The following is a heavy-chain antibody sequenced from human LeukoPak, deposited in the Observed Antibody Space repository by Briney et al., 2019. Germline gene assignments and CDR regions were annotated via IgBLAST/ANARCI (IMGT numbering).Heavy chain of an antibody. CDR1: GYTLTELS. V-gene: IGHV1-24*01. Sequence: GASVKVSCKVSGYTLTELSMHWVRQAPGKGLEWMGGFDPEDGETIYAQKFQGRVTMTEDTSTDTAYMELSSLRSEDTAVYYCATLPFYGSGSYYTLPFDYRGQGTLVTVSS. CDR3: ATLPFYGSGSYYTLPFDY. CDR2: FDPEDGET. J-gene: IGHJ4*02. D-gene: IGHD3-10*01.